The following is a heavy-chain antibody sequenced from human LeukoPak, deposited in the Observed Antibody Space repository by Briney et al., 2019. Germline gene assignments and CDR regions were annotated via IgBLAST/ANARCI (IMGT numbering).Heavy chain of an antibody. CDR3: ARGILTGYSYYFDY. D-gene: IGHD3-9*01. CDR1: GGSISSCY. Sequence: KTSETLSLTCTVSGGSISSCYWSWIREPPGKGLEWIGYIYYSGSTNYNPSLKSRVTISVDTSKNQFSLKLSSVTAADTAVYYCARGILTGYSYYFDYWGQGTLVTVSS. J-gene: IGHJ4*02. V-gene: IGHV4-59*01. CDR2: IYYSGST.